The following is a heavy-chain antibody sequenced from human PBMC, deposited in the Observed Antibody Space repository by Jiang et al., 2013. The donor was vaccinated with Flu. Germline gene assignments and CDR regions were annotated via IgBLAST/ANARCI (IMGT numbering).Heavy chain of an antibody. V-gene: IGHV1-2*02. CDR1: GYTFTDYF. J-gene: IGHJ4*02. Sequence: GAEVKKPGASVKVSCLASGYTFTDYFIHWVRRAPGQGFEWMGWTNPNSGATNSAQKFQGRVTMTRDTSISTTYMELSRLTFDDTALYYCARGPSHGGFDFWGQGTLVTVSS. CDR3: ARGPSHGGFDF. CDR2: TNPNSGAT. D-gene: IGHD4-23*01.